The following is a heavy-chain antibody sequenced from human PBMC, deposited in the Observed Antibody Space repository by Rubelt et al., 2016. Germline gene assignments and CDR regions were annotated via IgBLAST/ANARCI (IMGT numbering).Heavy chain of an antibody. D-gene: IGHD6-13*01. CDR1: GGSFSGSY. CDR2: INNSGST. Sequence: QVQLQQWGAGLLKPSETLSLTCAVYGGSFSGSYWSWIRQPPGKGLEWIGEINNSGSTNYNPSLKSRVPRSVDTSKNHVCRKLSSVTAADTAVYYCARGRARAAAAPRRLWFDPWGQGTLVTVSS. CDR3: ARGRARAAAAPRRLWFDP. V-gene: IGHV4-34*01. J-gene: IGHJ5*02.